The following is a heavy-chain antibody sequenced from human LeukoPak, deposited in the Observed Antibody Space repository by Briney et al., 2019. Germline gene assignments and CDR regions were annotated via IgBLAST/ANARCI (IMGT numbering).Heavy chain of an antibody. CDR2: IDRSGATA. CDR3: GLSSMNPSYYYGIDV. J-gene: IGHJ6*02. D-gene: IGHD6-19*01. CDR1: GFIFGDYY. V-gene: IGHV3-11*01. Sequence: GGSLRPSCAPSGFIFGDYYIPWTPQAPGKGLTGVPYIDRSGATAFYADSVKGRFTMSRDNARNSLHLQMNDLRPEDSAVYYCGLSSMNPSYYYGIDVWGQGTTVRVSS.